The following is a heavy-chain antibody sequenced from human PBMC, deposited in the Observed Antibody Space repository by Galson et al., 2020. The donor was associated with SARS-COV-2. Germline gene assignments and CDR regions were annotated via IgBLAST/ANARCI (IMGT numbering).Heavy chain of an antibody. CDR3: ARGYCGGDCYFPVS. D-gene: IGHD2-21*01. V-gene: IGHV3-48*03. CDR2: ISSSGSTI. J-gene: IGHJ5*02. CDR1: GFTFSSYD. Sequence: GGSLRLSCAASGFTFSSYDMNWVRQAPGKGLEWVAYISSSGSTIYYADSVKGRFTISRDNAKNTLYLQMNSLKAEDTAVYYCARGYCGGDCYFPVSWGQGTLVTVSS.